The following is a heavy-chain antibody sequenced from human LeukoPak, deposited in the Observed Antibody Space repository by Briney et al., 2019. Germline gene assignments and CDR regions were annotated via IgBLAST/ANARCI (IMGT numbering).Heavy chain of an antibody. J-gene: IGHJ4*02. CDR3: AKSVVVITFRFDD. D-gene: IGHD2-15*01. CDR1: GFTFNSYV. Sequence: QAGGSLRLSCAASGFTFNSYVMSWVRQAPGKGLEWVSAINGSGGNTYYADSVKGRFTISRDNSKNMVYLQMNTLRADDTAVYYCAKSVVVITFRFDDWGQGALVTVSS. V-gene: IGHV3-23*01. CDR2: INGSGGNT.